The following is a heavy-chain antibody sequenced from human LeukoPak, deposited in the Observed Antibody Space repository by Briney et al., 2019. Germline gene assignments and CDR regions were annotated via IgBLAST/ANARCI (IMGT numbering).Heavy chain of an antibody. D-gene: IGHD2-8*02. CDR1: GYSFTSFW. CDR3: ARQRPFFSGPYFDY. J-gene: IGHJ4*02. Sequence: GESLKISCKASGYSFTSFWIGWVRQMPGKGLEWMGIIFPDDSDTRYSPSFQGQVTISADKSISTAYLQWGSLKASDTAMYYCARQRPFFSGPYFDYWSQGTLVTVSS. V-gene: IGHV5-51*01. CDR2: IFPDDSDT.